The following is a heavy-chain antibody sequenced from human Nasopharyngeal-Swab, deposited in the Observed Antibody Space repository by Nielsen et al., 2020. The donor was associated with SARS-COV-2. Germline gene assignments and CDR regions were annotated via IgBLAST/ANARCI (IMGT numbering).Heavy chain of an antibody. CDR3: ARDHLMTVTIPYYYYGMDV. J-gene: IGHJ6*02. Sequence: GGSLRLSCAASGFTFSNYIMNWVRQAPGKGLEWVSSIRSSSSYIYYADSVKGRFTISRDNAKNSLYLQMNSLRAEDTAVYYCARDHLMTVTIPYYYYGMDVWGQGTTVTVSS. CDR2: IRSSSSYI. D-gene: IGHD4-11*01. CDR1: GFTFSNYI. V-gene: IGHV3-21*01.